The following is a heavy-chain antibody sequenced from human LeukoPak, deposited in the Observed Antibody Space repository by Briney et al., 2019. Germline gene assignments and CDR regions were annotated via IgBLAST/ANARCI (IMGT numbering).Heavy chain of an antibody. J-gene: IGHJ4*02. V-gene: IGHV3-23*01. CDR1: DFNFITYA. CDR2: ISGGGDVT. D-gene: IGHD6-13*01. CDR3: AKDYRRSWFAYYFDY. Sequence: GGSLRLSCAASDFNFITYAMSWVRQAPGKGLEWVSTISGGGDVTYYADSVKGHFTISRDNSKNTLYLQMNSLRAEDTAVYYCAKDYRRSWFAYYFDYWGQGTLVTVSS.